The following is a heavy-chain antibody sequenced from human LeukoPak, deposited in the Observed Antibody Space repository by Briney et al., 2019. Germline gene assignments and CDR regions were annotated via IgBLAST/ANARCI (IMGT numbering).Heavy chain of an antibody. Sequence: SETLSLTCAVYGGSFSGYYWSWIHQPPGKGLEWIGEINHSGSTNYNPSLKSRVTISVDTSKNQFSLKLSSVTAADTAVYYCARGIVYGGQLGNWFDPWGQGTLVTVSS. D-gene: IGHD4-23*01. CDR3: ARGIVYGGQLGNWFDP. V-gene: IGHV4-34*01. CDR1: GGSFSGYY. J-gene: IGHJ5*02. CDR2: INHSGST.